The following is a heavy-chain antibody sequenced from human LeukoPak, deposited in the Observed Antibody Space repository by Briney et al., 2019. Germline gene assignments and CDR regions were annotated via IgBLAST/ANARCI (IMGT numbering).Heavy chain of an antibody. CDR2: ISGSGGST. J-gene: IGHJ6*02. CDR1: GFTVSSNY. D-gene: IGHD3-10*01. CDR3: AKRDYGSGSYYGNYGMDV. V-gene: IGHV3-23*01. Sequence: PGGSLRLSCAASGFTVSSNYMSWVRQAPGRGLGWVSAISGSGGSTYYADSVKGRFTISRGNSKNTLYLQMNSLRAEDTAVYYCAKRDYGSGSYYGNYGMDVWGQGTTVTVSS.